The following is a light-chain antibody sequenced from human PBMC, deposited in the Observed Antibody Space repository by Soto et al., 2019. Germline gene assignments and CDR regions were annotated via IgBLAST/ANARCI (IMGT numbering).Light chain of an antibody. CDR3: QQHYSSPWT. J-gene: IGKJ1*01. CDR2: DAI. CDR1: QGISSD. V-gene: IGKV1-13*02. Sequence: AIQMTQSPSSLSASLGDRATITCRASQGISSDLAWYQQKPGKAPKLLIYDAISLQSGVPSRFSGSGSGTDFTLTISSLQPEDFATYYCQQHYSSPWTFGRGTKVDIK.